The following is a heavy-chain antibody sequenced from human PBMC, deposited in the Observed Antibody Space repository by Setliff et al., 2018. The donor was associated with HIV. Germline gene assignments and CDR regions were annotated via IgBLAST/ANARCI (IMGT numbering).Heavy chain of an antibody. Sequence: PGESLKISCKTSGYEFYGWWIGWVRQKPGEGLEWMGIIYPDDSNTRYSPSFRGQVTISADMSISTAYLQWSSLQASDTAMYYCVRYSGSSYKSNWFDPWGQGTRVTVSS. V-gene: IGHV5-51*01. CDR3: VRYSGSSYKSNWFDP. CDR2: IYPDDSNT. D-gene: IGHD1-26*01. CDR1: GYEFYGWW. J-gene: IGHJ5*02.